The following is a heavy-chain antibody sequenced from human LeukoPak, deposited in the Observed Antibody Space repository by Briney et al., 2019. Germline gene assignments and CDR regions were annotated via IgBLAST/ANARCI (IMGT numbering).Heavy chain of an antibody. CDR3: ARDRVPYYYGSGSHFPFDY. D-gene: IGHD3-10*01. J-gene: IGHJ4*02. V-gene: IGHV1-18*01. CDR1: GYTFTSYD. CDR2: ISGYNGNT. Sequence: ASVKVSCKASGYTFTSYDINWVRQATGQGLEWMGWISGYNGNTNYAQNLQGRVTMTTDTSTSTVYMELRSLRSDDTAVYYCARDRVPYYYGSGSHFPFDYWGQGTLVTVSS.